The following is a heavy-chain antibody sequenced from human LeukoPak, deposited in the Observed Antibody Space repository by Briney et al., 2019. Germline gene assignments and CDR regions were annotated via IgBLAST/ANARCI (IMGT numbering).Heavy chain of an antibody. Sequence: GGSLRLSCAASGFTFSSYAMHWVRQAPGKGLEWVAVISYDGSNKYYADSVKGRFTASKDNSKSTLYLQMNSLRAEDTAIYYCAKDLCSDASCSSRGIDYWGQGTLVTVSS. CDR3: AKDLCSDASCSSRGIDY. V-gene: IGHV3-30-3*01. J-gene: IGHJ4*02. CDR1: GFTFSSYA. D-gene: IGHD2-15*01. CDR2: ISYDGSNK.